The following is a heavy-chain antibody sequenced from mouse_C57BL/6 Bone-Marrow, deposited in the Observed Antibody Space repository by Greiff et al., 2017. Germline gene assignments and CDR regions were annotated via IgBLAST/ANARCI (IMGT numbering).Heavy chain of an antibody. V-gene: IGHV1-59*01. CDR2: IDPSDSST. D-gene: IGHD2-3*01. CDR1: GYTFTSYW. J-gene: IGHJ2*01. Sequence: QVQLQQPGAELVRPGTSVKLSCKASGYTFTSYWMHWVKQRPGQGLEWIGVIDPSDSSTNYNQKFKGKATLTVDTSSSTAYMQLSSLTSEDSAVYYCARRGGYYQCLYWGQGTTLTVSS. CDR3: ARRGGYYQCLY.